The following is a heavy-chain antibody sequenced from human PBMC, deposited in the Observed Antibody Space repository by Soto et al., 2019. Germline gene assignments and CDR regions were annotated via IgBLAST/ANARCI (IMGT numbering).Heavy chain of an antibody. J-gene: IGHJ4*02. CDR1: GVSTSNHY. CDR2: IYYRGTT. V-gene: IGHV4-59*11. D-gene: IGHD2-2*01. CDR3: ARGGGSPYHDHEFDY. Sequence: QVQLQESGPGLVKPSETLSLTCSVSGVSTSNHYWTWIRKPPGQGPEWIGCIYYRGTTNYNASLNSRITTSIDTSKNQFSQRLTSETTADKAVYYCARGGGSPYHDHEFDYWGQGILVTVSS.